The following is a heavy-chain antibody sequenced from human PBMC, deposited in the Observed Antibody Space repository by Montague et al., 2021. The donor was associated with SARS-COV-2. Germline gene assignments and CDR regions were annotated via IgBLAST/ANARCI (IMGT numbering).Heavy chain of an antibody. D-gene: IGHD3-10*01. J-gene: IGHJ6*02. CDR2: SSGSDGGT. V-gene: IGHV3-23*01. CDR3: AKDSYYYGLGYGMDV. CDR1: GFTFSNSA. Sequence: SLRLSCAASGFTFSNSAMNWVRQAPGKGLEWVSGSSGSDGGTHYADSVKGRFTISRGNSKNVLYLQMNSLRAEDTALYYCAKDSYYYGLGYGMDVWGQGTTVTVFS.